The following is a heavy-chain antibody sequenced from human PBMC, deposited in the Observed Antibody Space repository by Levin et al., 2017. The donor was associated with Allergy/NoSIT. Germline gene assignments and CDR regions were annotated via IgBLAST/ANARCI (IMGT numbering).Heavy chain of an antibody. CDR1: GYTFTSYA. J-gene: IGHJ6*03. CDR3: ARDTSLLSPFGVVSVGYMDV. CDR2: INAGNGNT. Sequence: GESLKISCKASGYTFTSYAMHWVRQAPGQRLEWMGWINAGNGNTKYSQKFQGRVTITRDTSASTAYMELSSLRSEDTAVYYCARDTSLLSPFGVVSVGYMDVWGKGTTVTVSS. D-gene: IGHD3-3*01. V-gene: IGHV1-3*01.